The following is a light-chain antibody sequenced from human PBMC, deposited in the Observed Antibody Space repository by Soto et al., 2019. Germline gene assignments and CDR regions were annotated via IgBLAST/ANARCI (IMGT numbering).Light chain of an antibody. CDR2: DVS. J-gene: IGLJ2*01. Sequence: QSALTQPRSVSGSPGQSVTISCTGTSSDVGGDNYVSWYQQHPGKVPKLMIFDVSKRPSGVPDRFSGSKSGTTASLTISGLQAEDEADYHCCSYAGSYILIFGGGTKLTVL. CDR1: SSDVGGDNY. V-gene: IGLV2-11*01. CDR3: CSYAGSYILI.